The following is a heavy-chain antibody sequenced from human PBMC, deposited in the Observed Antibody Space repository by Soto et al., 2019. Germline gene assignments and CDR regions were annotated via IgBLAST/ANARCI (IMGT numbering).Heavy chain of an antibody. D-gene: IGHD5-12*01. Sequence: SETLSLTCTVSGGSISSYYWSWIRRPPGKGLEWIGYIYYSGSTNYNPSLKSRVTISVDTSKNQFSLKLSSVTAADTAVYYCASGYDSTSTFDYWGQGTLVTVSS. CDR2: IYYSGST. V-gene: IGHV4-59*01. CDR3: ASGYDSTSTFDY. J-gene: IGHJ4*02. CDR1: GGSISSYY.